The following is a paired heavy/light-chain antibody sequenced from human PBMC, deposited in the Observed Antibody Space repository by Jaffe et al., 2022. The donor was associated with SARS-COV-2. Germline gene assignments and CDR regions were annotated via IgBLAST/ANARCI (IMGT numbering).Heavy chain of an antibody. J-gene: IGHJ4*03. Sequence: QVQLQESGPRLVRPSETLSLNCTVSGDSMRGYYWTWIRQPPGRGLEWIGYIFYSGSLNYNPTLKSRLSISVDMSKSQFSLTLSSVTSADTAFYYCARRAADGTLFDYWGPGALVTVSS. CDR1: GDSMRGYY. V-gene: IGHV4-59*01. CDR2: IFYSGSL. D-gene: IGHD2-15*01. CDR3: ARRAADGTLFDY.
Light chain of an antibody. CDR1: NIGTKS. CDR2: YNS. V-gene: IGLV3-21*04. J-gene: IGLJ2*01. Sequence: SYALTQPPAVSVTPGETARITCGGTNIGTKSVHWYQQKPGQAPLLIMSYNSDRRPGIAERFSGSNSGDTATLTISRVEAGDEADFYCQVWDGNSDLSVVFGGGTKLTVL. CDR3: QVWDGNSDLSVV.